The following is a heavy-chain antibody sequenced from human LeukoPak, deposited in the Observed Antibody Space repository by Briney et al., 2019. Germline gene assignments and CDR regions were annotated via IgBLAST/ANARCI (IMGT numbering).Heavy chain of an antibody. Sequence: GGSLRLSCAASGFTFSSYAMHWVRQAPGKGLEWVAVISYDGSNKYYADSVKGRFTISRDNSKNTLYLQMNSLRAEDTAVYYCAKAPIAAAATPYYFDYWGQGTLVTVSS. J-gene: IGHJ4*02. D-gene: IGHD6-13*01. CDR3: AKAPIAAAATPYYFDY. V-gene: IGHV3-30-3*01. CDR2: ISYDGSNK. CDR1: GFTFSSYA.